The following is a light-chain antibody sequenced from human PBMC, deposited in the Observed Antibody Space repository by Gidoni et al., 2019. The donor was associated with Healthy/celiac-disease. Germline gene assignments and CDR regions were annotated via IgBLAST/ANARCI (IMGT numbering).Light chain of an antibody. CDR2: DAS. CDR1: QSVSSY. CDR3: QQRSNWPYT. J-gene: IGKJ2*01. V-gene: IGKV3-11*01. Sequence: IVLTQSPATLSLSPGERATLSCRASQSVSSYLAWYQQKPGQDPRLLIYDASNRATGIPARFSGSGSGTDFTLTISSLEPEDFAVYYCQQRSNWPYTFGQGTKLEIK.